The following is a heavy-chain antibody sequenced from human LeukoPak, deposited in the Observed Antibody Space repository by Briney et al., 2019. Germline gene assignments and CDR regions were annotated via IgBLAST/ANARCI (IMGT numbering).Heavy chain of an antibody. D-gene: IGHD4-17*01. CDR1: GYSFTSYW. CDR3: AFYGDSPFDY. V-gene: IGHV1-69*01. CDR2: IIPIFGTA. Sequence: KISCKASGYSFTSYWIGWVRQAPGQGLEWMGGIIPIFGTANYAQKFQGRVTITADESTSTAYMELSSLRSEDTAVYYCAFYGDSPFDYWGQGTLVTVSS. J-gene: IGHJ4*02.